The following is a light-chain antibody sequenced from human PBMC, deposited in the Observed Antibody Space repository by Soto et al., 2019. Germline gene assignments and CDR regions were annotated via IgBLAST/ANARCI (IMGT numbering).Light chain of an antibody. CDR3: QQYGSSPFT. Sequence: EIVLTQSPGTLSLSPGERATLSCRASQSFSSSYLAWYQQKPGQAPRLLIYGASSRATGIPDRLSGSGSGTDFTLTISRREPEDFAVYYCQQYGSSPFTFGPGTKVDIK. CDR2: GAS. J-gene: IGKJ3*01. V-gene: IGKV3-20*01. CDR1: QSFSSSY.